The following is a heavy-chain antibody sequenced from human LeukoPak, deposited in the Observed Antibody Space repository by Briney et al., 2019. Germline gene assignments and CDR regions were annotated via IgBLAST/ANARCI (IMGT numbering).Heavy chain of an antibody. Sequence: GGSLRLSCAASGFTVSSNYMSWVRQAPGKGLEWVSVVYSGGSTYYADSVKGRFTISRHNSKNTLYLQMNSLRAEDTAVYYCARGKTIAAAGISYYYYGMDVWGQGTTVTVSS. V-gene: IGHV3-53*04. D-gene: IGHD6-13*01. CDR1: GFTVSSNY. CDR2: VYSGGST. J-gene: IGHJ6*02. CDR3: ARGKTIAAAGISYYYYGMDV.